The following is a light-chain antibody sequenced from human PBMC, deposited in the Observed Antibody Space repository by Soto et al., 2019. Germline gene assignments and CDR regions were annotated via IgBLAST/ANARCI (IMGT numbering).Light chain of an antibody. Sequence: QSVLTQPPSVSAAPGQRVTISCSGSSSNIGHNYVSWYQQLPGTAPKLLIYDSNKRPSGIPDRFSGSQSGTSATLGITGLQTEDEADYYCGTWDGSLSGGVFGGGTKLTV. CDR3: GTWDGSLSGGV. V-gene: IGLV1-51*01. J-gene: IGLJ2*01. CDR2: DSN. CDR1: SSNIGHNY.